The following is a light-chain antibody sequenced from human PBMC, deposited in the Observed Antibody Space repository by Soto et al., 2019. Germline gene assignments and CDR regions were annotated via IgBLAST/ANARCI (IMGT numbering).Light chain of an antibody. CDR3: ETWDTNTWV. Sequence: QLVLTQSSSASASLGSSVRLTCTLTSGHSSNTIAWHQQQPGKAPRYLMKVEGSGSYNKGSGVPDRFSGSSSGADRYLTISNLQSEDEADYYCETWDTNTWVFGGGTKLTVL. CDR1: SGHSSNT. J-gene: IGLJ3*02. V-gene: IGLV4-60*03. CDR2: VEGSGSY.